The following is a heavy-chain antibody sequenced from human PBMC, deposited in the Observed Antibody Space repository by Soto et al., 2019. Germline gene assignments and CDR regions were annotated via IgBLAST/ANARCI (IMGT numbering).Heavy chain of an antibody. V-gene: IGHV3-21*01. J-gene: IGHJ4*02. CDR1: GFTFMSYP. CDR3: ARDYCSDSSCHSPLDY. CDR2: ISSSVSSI. D-gene: IGHD3-22*01. Sequence: GRSLILSCAASGFTFMSYPMSWVRQAPGEGLEWVPSISSSVSSIKWADSVTGRFTISRDNDKNSLYLQMNSLRAEDTAVYYCARDYCSDSSCHSPLDYWGQGTLVTVSS.